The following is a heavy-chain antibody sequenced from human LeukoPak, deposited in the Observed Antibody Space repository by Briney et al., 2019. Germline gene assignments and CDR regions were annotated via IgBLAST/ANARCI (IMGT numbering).Heavy chain of an antibody. CDR3: ARDRFPGTAGRNFDY. D-gene: IGHD6-13*01. CDR2: ISSSSYI. J-gene: IGHJ4*02. CDR1: GFTFSSYS. V-gene: IGHV3-21*01. Sequence: GGSLRLSCAASGFTFSSYSMNWVRQAPGKGLEWVSSISSSSYIYYADSVKGRFTISRDNAKNSLYLQMNSLRAEDTAVYYCARDRFPGTAGRNFDYWGQGTLVTVSS.